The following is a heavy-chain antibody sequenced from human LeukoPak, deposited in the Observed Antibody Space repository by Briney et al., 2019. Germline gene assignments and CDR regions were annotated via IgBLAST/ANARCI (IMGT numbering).Heavy chain of an antibody. CDR2: ISYDGSNK. V-gene: IGHV3-30-3*01. CDR3: AKVFEVRGARRPKDY. Sequence: PGGSLRLSCAAPGFTFSSYAMHWVRQAPGKGLEWVAVISYDGSNKYYADSVKGRFTISRDNSKNTLYLQMNSLRIEDTAVYYCAKVFEVRGARRPKDYWGQGTLVIVSS. D-gene: IGHD3-10*01. J-gene: IGHJ4*02. CDR1: GFTFSSYA.